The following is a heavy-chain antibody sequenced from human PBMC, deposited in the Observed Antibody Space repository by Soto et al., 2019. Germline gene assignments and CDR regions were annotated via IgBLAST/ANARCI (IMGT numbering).Heavy chain of an antibody. CDR1: GGSFSGYY. CDR3: ARAFRELLPYYYSGMDV. J-gene: IGHJ6*02. V-gene: IGHV4-34*01. D-gene: IGHD1-26*01. CDR2: INHSGST. Sequence: PSETLSLTCAVYGGSFSGYYWSWIRKPPGKGLEWIGEINHSGSTNYNPSLKSRVTISVDTSKNQFSLKLSSVTAADTAVYYCARAFRELLPYYYSGMDVWGQGTTVTVSS.